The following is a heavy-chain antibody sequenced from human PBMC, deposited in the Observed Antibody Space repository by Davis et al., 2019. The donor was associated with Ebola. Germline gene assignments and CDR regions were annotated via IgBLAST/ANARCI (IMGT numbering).Heavy chain of an antibody. CDR3: ARDVAAGGY. CDR1: GFTFSHYP. V-gene: IGHV4-34*01. D-gene: IGHD6-25*01. J-gene: IGHJ4*02. CDR2: INHSGST. Sequence: MPGGSLRLSCTASGFTFSHYPMSWVRQPPGKGLEWIGEINHSGSTNYNPSLKSRVTISVDTSKNQFSLKLSSVTAADTAVYYCARDVAAGGYWGQGTLVTVSS.